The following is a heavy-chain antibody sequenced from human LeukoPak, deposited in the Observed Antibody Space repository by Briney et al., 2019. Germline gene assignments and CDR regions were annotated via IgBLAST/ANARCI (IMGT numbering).Heavy chain of an antibody. CDR2: ISSSSSYI. Sequence: GESLRLSCAASGFTFSSYSMNWVRQAPGKGLEWVSSISSSSSYIYYADSVKGRFTISRDNAKNSLYLQMNSLRAEDTAVYYYASPGGNDSSGYYNYYYYGMDVWGQGTTVTVSS. CDR1: GFTFSSYS. J-gene: IGHJ6*02. CDR3: ASPGGNDSSGYYNYYYYGMDV. D-gene: IGHD3-22*01. V-gene: IGHV3-21*01.